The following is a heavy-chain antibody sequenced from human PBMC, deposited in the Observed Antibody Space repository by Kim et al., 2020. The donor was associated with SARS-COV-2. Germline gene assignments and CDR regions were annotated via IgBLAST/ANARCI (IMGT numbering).Heavy chain of an antibody. CDR3: ARGGSGSYFYYYYGMDV. Sequence: SETLSLTCAVYGGSFSGYYWSWIRQPPGKGLEWIGEINHSGSTNYNPSLKSRVTISVDTSKNQFSLKLSSVTAADTAVYYCARGGSGSYFYYYYGMDVWGQGTTVTVSS. V-gene: IGHV4-34*01. J-gene: IGHJ6*02. CDR2: INHSGST. CDR1: GGSFSGYY. D-gene: IGHD3-10*01.